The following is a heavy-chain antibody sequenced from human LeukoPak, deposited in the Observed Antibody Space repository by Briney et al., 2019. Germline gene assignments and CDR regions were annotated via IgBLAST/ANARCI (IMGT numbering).Heavy chain of an antibody. V-gene: IGHV1-69*04. CDR1: GGTFSSYA. CDR3: ARDPRIAVAGTEGMDV. Sequence: SVKVSRKASGGTFSSYAISWVRQAPGQGLEWMGRIIPILGIANYAQKFQGRVTITADKSTSTAYMELSSLRSEDTAVYYCARDPRIAVAGTEGMDVWGQGTTVTVSS. D-gene: IGHD6-19*01. CDR2: IIPILGIA. J-gene: IGHJ6*02.